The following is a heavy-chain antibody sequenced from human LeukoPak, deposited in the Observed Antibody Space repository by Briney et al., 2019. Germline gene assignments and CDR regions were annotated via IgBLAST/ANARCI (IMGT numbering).Heavy chain of an antibody. J-gene: IGHJ6*03. Sequence: SETLSLTCTVSGGSISSSSYYWGWIRQPPGKGLEWIGSIHYSGSTNYNPSLKSRVTISVDTSKNQFSLKLSSVTAADTAVYYCARGYCSGGSCYSYYYYNYIDVWGKGTTVTVSS. CDR1: GGSISSSSYY. CDR3: ARGYCSGGSCYSYYYYNYIDV. D-gene: IGHD2-15*01. CDR2: IHYSGST. V-gene: IGHV4-39*07.